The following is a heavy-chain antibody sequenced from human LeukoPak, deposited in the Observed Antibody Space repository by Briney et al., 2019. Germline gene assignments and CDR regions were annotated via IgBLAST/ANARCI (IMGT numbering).Heavy chain of an antibody. CDR2: FDPEDGET. J-gene: IGHJ3*02. V-gene: IGHV1-24*01. CDR3: ATDSDAFDI. CDR1: GYTFTSYD. Sequence: ASVKVSCKASGYTFTSYDINWVRQATGKGLEWMGGFDPEDGETIYAQKFQGRVTMTEDTSTDTAYMELSSLRSEDTAVYYCATDSDAFDIWGQGTMVTVSS.